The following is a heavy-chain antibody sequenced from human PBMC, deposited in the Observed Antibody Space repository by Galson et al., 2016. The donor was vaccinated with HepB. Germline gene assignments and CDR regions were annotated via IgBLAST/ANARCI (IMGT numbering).Heavy chain of an antibody. CDR1: SVSMSATSYY. D-gene: IGHD5-18*01. CDR3: ARDRFGYHDGRFDV. CDR2: TLHRGGT. Sequence: TLSPTCPVASVSMSATSYYWSWILHQPGKGLEWIGHTLHRGGTYYNPSPKSRFNISVHTSKNQFSLNLISVTAADTALDYCARDRFGYHDGRFDVWGQGTLVTVSS. J-gene: IGHJ5*02. V-gene: IGHV4-31*03.